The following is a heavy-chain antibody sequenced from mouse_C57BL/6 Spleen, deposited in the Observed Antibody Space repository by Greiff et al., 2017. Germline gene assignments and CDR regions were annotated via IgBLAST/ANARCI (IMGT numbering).Heavy chain of an antibody. CDR1: GFSLTSYG. D-gene: IGHD1-1*02. Sequence: VQLQQSGPGLVAPSQSLSITCTVSGFSLTSYGVSWVRQPPGKGLEWLGVIWGDGSTNYHSALISRLSISKDNSKSQVFLKLNRLQTDDTAAYYGAKGGGPYYAMDYWGQGTSVTVSA. J-gene: IGHJ4*01. V-gene: IGHV2-3*01. CDR3: AKGGGPYYAMDY. CDR2: IWGDGST.